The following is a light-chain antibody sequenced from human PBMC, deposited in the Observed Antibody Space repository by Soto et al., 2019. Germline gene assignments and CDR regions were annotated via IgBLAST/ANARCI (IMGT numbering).Light chain of an antibody. CDR1: QGIRND. Sequence: AIQMTQSPSSLSASVGDRVTITCRASQGIRNDLGWYQQKAGKAPKLLIYAASSLESGVPSRFSGSGSGTDFTLTISSLQPEDFATYYCLQDYNYPWTFGQGTKVEIK. CDR2: AAS. J-gene: IGKJ1*01. CDR3: LQDYNYPWT. V-gene: IGKV1-6*01.